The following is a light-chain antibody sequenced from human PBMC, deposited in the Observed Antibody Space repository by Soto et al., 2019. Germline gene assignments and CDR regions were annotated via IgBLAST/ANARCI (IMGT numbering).Light chain of an antibody. Sequence: DIQMTQSPSSLSASVGDRVTITCQASQDISNYLNWYQQKPGTAPKLLIYDASNLETGVPSRFSGSGAGTDFTFNISSLQPDDIAPYYFQQYDNPPFGGGPKVELQ. J-gene: IGKJ4*01. CDR2: DAS. V-gene: IGKV1-33*01. CDR1: QDISNY. CDR3: QQYDNPP.